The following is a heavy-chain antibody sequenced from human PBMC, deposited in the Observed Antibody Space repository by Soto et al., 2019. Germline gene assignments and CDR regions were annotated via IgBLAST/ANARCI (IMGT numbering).Heavy chain of an antibody. CDR3: ARVPPWGNSAGDYYIQHYDS. D-gene: IGHD3-10*01. V-gene: IGHV1-3*01. Sequence: TSVKVSCKSSGFTFTSYAIHWLRQAPGQRPQWMGWINGGSGNTKYSQDFQGRVTFTRDTFATTAYLELSSLRSEDTAVYYCARVPPWGNSAGDYYIQHYDSWGQGTPVTVSS. CDR1: GFTFTSYA. CDR2: INGGSGNT. J-gene: IGHJ4*02.